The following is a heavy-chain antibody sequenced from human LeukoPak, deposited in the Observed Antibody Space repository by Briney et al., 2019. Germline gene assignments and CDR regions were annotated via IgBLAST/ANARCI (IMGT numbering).Heavy chain of an antibody. CDR2: INSDGSRT. D-gene: IGHD2-8*02. CDR1: KFSFSSYW. J-gene: IGHJ5*01. Sequence: PGGSLRLSCAASKFSFSSYWMHWVRQAPGKGLVWVSRINSDGSRTNYADSVKGRFTISRDNAKNTLYLQMSGLRAEDTAVYYCARVLTGSWDWFDPWGQGTLVTVSS. CDR3: ARVLTGSWDWFDP. V-gene: IGHV3-74*01.